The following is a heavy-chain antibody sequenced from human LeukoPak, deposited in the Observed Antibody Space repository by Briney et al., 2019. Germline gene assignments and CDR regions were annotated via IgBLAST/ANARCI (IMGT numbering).Heavy chain of an antibody. J-gene: IGHJ5*02. V-gene: IGHV3-11*01. CDR1: GFARCDYF. CDR3: AREDYGGTNFDP. Sequence: PGGSLRLSCAASGFARCDYFMIWLRQVPGKGLQWVAYISKTGTTIQYEDSVKGRFSPSRDNAQNTLFLQMNSLRVDDAGIYFCAREDYGGTNFDPWGQGTLVTVSS. CDR2: ISKTGTTI. D-gene: IGHD4-23*01.